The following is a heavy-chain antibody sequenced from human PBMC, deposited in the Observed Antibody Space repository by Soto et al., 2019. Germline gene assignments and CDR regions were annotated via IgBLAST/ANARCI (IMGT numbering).Heavy chain of an antibody. CDR1: GGSISSGGYY. D-gene: IGHD3-10*02. Sequence: SETLSLTCTVSGGSISSGGYYWSWIRQHPGKGLEWIGYIYYSGSTYYNPSLKSRVTISVDTSKNQFSLKLSSVTAADTAVYYCASCSGSYHFYYGMDVWGQGTTVTVS. CDR2: IYYSGST. J-gene: IGHJ6*02. CDR3: ASCSGSYHFYYGMDV. V-gene: IGHV4-31*03.